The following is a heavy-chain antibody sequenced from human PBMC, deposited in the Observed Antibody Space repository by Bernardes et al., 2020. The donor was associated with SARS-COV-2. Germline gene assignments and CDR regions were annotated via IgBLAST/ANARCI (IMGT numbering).Heavy chain of an antibody. CDR1: GYTFTSYD. V-gene: IGHV1-8*01. CDR2: MNPNSGNT. CDR3: ARATFFRHFRITHRKSYGMDV. D-gene: IGHD3-10*01. Sequence: ASVKVSCKASGYTFTSYDINWVRQATGQGLEWMGWMNPNSGNTGYAQKFQGRVTMTRNTSISTAYMELSSLRSEDTAVYYCARATFFRHFRITHRKSYGMDVWGQGTTVTVSS. J-gene: IGHJ6*02.